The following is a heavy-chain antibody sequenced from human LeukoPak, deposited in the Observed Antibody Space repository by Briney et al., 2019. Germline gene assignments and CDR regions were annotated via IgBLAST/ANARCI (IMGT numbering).Heavy chain of an antibody. V-gene: IGHV3-30-3*01. D-gene: IGHD6-19*01. CDR2: ISYDGSNK. CDR3: ARERGVAGKNYYGMDV. Sequence: GGSLRLSCAASGFTFSSYAMHWVRQAPGKGLEWVAVISYDGSNKYYADSVKGRFTISRDNSKNTLYLQMNSLRAEDTAVYYCARERGVAGKNYYGMDVWGQGTTVTVSS. J-gene: IGHJ6*02. CDR1: GFTFSSYA.